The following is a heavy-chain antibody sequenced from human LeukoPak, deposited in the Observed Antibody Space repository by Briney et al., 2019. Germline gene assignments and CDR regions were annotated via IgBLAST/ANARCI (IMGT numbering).Heavy chain of an antibody. CDR1: GDSVFSNSS. Sequence: SQTLSLTCAISGDSVFSNSSWNWIRQSPSRGLEWLGRTYYRSKWYNDYGVSVKSRININQDTSKNHFSLQLSSVTPEDTAAYYCVRGGQGDGHSADEGFDIWGQGTMVTV. CDR2: TYYRSKWYN. J-gene: IGHJ3*02. V-gene: IGHV6-1*01. CDR3: VRGGQGDGHSADEGFDI. D-gene: IGHD5-18*01.